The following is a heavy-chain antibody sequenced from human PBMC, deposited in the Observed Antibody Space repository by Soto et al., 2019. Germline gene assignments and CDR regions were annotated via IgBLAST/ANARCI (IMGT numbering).Heavy chain of an antibody. V-gene: IGHV3-64D*06. CDR1: GFTFSMFS. Sequence: PGGSLRLSCSASGFTFSMFSMHWVRQAPGKGLEYVSGISSNGDSTYYADSVKGRFTISRDNSKNTLYLQMSSLRAVDTAVYYFLLPRSTVQIPPTWGQGTLVTVSS. D-gene: IGHD4-17*01. CDR2: ISSNGDST. J-gene: IGHJ5*02. CDR3: LLPRSTVQIPPT.